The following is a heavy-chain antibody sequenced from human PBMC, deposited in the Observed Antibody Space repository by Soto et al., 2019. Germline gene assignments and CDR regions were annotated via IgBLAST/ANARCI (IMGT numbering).Heavy chain of an antibody. J-gene: IGHJ4*02. V-gene: IGHV4-39*01. CDR2: IFYTGSA. D-gene: IGHD1-26*01. CDR3: ARLKSTYSGSYYGGGFFDY. Sequence: QLQLQESGPGLVKPSETLSLTCNVSGESMSNTAYYWGWIRQTPGKGLEWIGSIFYTGSAYYNSSLKSRVTISVDTSKNQFSLKLLSVAAADTAMYYCARLKSTYSGSYYGGGFFDYWGQGSLVTVSS. CDR1: GESMSNTAYY.